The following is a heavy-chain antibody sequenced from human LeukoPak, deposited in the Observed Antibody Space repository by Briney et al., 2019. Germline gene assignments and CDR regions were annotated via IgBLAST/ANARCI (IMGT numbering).Heavy chain of an antibody. CDR1: GFSLSTSGVG. CDR2: IYWNDDK. V-gene: IGHV2-5*01. D-gene: IGHD3-3*01. J-gene: IGHJ5*02. CDR3: AHKSTDDFWSGYYRGGWFDP. Sequence: KESGPTLVKPTQTLTLTCTFSGFSLSTSGVGVGWMRQTSGKALEWLALIYWNDDKRYSPSLKSRLTITKDTSKNQVVLTMTNMDPVDTATYYCAHKSTDDFWSGYYRGGWFDPWGQGTLVTVSS.